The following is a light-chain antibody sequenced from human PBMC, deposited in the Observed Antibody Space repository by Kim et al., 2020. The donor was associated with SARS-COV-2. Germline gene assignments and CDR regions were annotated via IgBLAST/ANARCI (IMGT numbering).Light chain of an antibody. Sequence: VSPGERATLPCRASQNVKSNLAWYQQKPGQTPRLLIYGASTRATGIPARFSASGSGTDFSLTITGLQSEDFAVYHCQQYQSWPPTFGQGTKVEIK. CDR2: GAS. CDR1: QNVKSN. CDR3: QQYQSWPPT. J-gene: IGKJ1*01. V-gene: IGKV3-15*01.